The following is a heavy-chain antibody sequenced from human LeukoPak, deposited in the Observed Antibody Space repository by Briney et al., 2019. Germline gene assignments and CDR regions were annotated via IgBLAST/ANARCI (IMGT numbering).Heavy chain of an antibody. CDR2: INSDGSST. J-gene: IGHJ6*02. V-gene: IGHV3-74*01. CDR3: ASLGYSKGYYYGMDV. Sequence: GGSLRLSCAASGFTFSSYWMHWVRQAPGKGLVWVSRINSDGSSTSYADSVKGRFTISRDNAKNTLYLQMNSLRAEDTALYYCASLGYSKGYYYGMDVWGQGTAVTVSS. CDR1: GFTFSSYW. D-gene: IGHD4-11*01.